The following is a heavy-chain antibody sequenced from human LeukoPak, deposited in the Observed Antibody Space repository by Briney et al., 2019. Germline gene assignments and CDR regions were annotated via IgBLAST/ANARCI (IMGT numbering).Heavy chain of an antibody. Sequence: GGSLRLSCAASGFTFSSYGMHWVRQAPGKGLEWVAVIWYDGSNKYYADSVKGRFTISRDNSKNTLYLQMNSLRAEDTAVYYCARSHSGLYSFDYWGQGTLVTVSS. CDR1: GFTFSSYG. CDR2: IWYDGSNK. J-gene: IGHJ4*02. D-gene: IGHD6-19*01. CDR3: ARSHSGLYSFDY. V-gene: IGHV3-33*08.